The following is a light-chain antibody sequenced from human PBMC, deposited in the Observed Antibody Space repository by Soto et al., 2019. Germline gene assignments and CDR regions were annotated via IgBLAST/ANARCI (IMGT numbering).Light chain of an antibody. CDR1: SSDFGGYNN. CDR3: SSYAGSNNEV. Sequence: QSVLTQPPSASGSPGQSVTISCTGTSSDFGGYNNVSWYQQHPGKAPKLMIYEVSKRPSGVPDRFSGSKSGNTASLTVSGLQAEDEADYYCSSYAGSNNEVFGGGTKLTVL. V-gene: IGLV2-8*01. J-gene: IGLJ3*02. CDR2: EVS.